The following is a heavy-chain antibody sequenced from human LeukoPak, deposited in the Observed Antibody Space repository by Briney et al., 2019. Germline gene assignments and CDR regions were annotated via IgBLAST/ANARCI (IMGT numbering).Heavy chain of an antibody. D-gene: IGHD3-3*01. V-gene: IGHV3-23*01. J-gene: IGHJ4*02. CDR1: GFTFSSYA. Sequence: PGGSLRLSCAASGFTFSSYAMSWVRQAPGKGLEWVSAISGSGGSTYYADSVKGRFTISRDNSKNTLYLQMNSLRAVDTAVYYCAKVAPTYYDFWSGYYMDYWGQGTLVTVSS. CDR3: AKVAPTYYDFWSGYYMDY. CDR2: ISGSGGST.